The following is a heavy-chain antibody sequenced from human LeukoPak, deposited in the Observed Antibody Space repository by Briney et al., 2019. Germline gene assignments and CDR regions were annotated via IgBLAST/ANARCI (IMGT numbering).Heavy chain of an antibody. D-gene: IGHD6-19*01. CDR2: IKQDGSEK. V-gene: IGHV3-7*01. CDR1: GFTLSSYW. CDR3: AREGAVAGIVWFDP. Sequence: GGSLRLSCAASGFTLSSYWMSWVRQAPGKGLEWVANIKQDGSEKYYVDSVKGRSTISRDNAKNSLYLQMNSLRAEDTAVYYCAREGAVAGIVWFDPWGQGTLVTVSS. J-gene: IGHJ5*02.